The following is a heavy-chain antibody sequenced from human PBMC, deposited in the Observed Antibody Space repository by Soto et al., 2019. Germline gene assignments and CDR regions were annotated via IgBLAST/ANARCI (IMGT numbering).Heavy chain of an antibody. CDR2: VIPILSIA. D-gene: IGHD6-6*01. V-gene: IGHV1-69*02. CDR3: ATTLPTSSPGILDS. J-gene: IGHJ4*02. CDR1: GGTFSSYT. Sequence: QVQLVQSGAEVKKPGSSVKVSCKASGGTFSSYTISWVRQAPGQGLEWMGRVIPILSIAHYAQKVQGRVTITADKSSGTAYMELSSLRSEDTAVYYCATTLPTSSPGILDSWVQGTLVTVSS.